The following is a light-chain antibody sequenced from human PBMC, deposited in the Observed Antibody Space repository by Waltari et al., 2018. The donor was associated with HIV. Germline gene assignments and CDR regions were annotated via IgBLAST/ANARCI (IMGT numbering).Light chain of an antibody. J-gene: IGKJ4*01. CDR2: SAS. CDR3: QQYDDCPPLT. CDR1: QSVRSN. V-gene: IGKV3-15*01. Sequence: ELVMTQSPATLSVSPGDGATLSCRASQSVRSNLAWYQQKPGQAPRLLIFSASTRAAGTPARFSGGGSGTEFTLTITSLQSADFAVYYCQQYDDCPPLTFGGGTKVEI.